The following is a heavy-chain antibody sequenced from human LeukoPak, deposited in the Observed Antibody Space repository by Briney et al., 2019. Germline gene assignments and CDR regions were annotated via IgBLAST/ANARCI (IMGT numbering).Heavy chain of an antibody. Sequence: ASVKVSCKASGYTFTNYAMQWVRQAPGQRLEWMGWINAGNGDTKYSQKFQGRVTISRDTSATTAYMELSSLRSEDTAIYYCASAYSGSYFHWFDPWGQGTLVTVSS. J-gene: IGHJ5*02. D-gene: IGHD1-26*01. V-gene: IGHV1-3*01. CDR1: GYTFTNYA. CDR2: INAGNGDT. CDR3: ASAYSGSYFHWFDP.